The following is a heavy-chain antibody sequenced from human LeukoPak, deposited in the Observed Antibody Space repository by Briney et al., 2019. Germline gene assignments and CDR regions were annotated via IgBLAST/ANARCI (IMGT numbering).Heavy chain of an antibody. CDR2: ISNSGAII. V-gene: IGHV3-11*01. CDR1: GFAFRDYY. J-gene: IGHJ4*02. CDR3: ARDLAMAGRDLDY. Sequence: GGSLRLSCAASGFAFRDYYMDWVRQAPGKGLEWVAYISNSGAIIYYAESVKGRFTISRDNAKNSLYLQMNSLRAEGTALYYCARDLAMAGRDLDYWGQGTLVTVSS. D-gene: IGHD6-19*01.